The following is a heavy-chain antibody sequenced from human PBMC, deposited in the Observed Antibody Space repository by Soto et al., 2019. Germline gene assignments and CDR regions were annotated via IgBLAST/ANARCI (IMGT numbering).Heavy chain of an antibody. D-gene: IGHD2-2*01. CDR3: ACLGYCSSTSCAKHNYMDV. V-gene: IGHV1-46*03. CDR1: GYTFTSYY. CDR2: INPSGGST. J-gene: IGHJ6*03. Sequence: ASVKVSCKASGYTFTSYYMHWVRQAPGQGLEWMGIINPSGGSTSYAQKFQGRVTMTRDTSTSTVYMELSSLRSEDTAVYYCACLGYCSSTSCAKHNYMDVWGKGTTVTVSS.